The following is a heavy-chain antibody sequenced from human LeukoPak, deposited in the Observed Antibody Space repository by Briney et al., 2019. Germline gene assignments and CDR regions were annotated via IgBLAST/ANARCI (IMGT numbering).Heavy chain of an antibody. CDR3: AKWGDYDILTGYYVSDF. CDR2: ITGSGDTT. J-gene: IGHJ4*02. Sequence: QPGASLRLSCAASGVIFRNYAMSWVRQAPGKGLEWVSAITGSGDTTYYADSVKGRFTVSRDNSKNTLYVEMNTLRAEDTAVYYCAKWGDYDILTGYYVSDFWGQGTLVTVSS. D-gene: IGHD3-9*01. CDR1: GVIFRNYA. V-gene: IGHV3-23*01.